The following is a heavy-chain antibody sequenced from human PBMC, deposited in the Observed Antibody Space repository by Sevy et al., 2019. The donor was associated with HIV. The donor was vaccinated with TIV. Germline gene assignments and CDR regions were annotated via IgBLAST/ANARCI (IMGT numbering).Heavy chain of an antibody. J-gene: IGHJ4*02. V-gene: IGHV3-30*18. CDR3: AKDRVIEYSSSWDFDY. Sequence: GGSLRLSCVASGFTFSSYGMHWVRQAPGKGLEWVAVISYDGSNKYYADSVKGRFTISRDNSKNTLYLQMNSLRAEDTAVYYCAKDRVIEYSSSWDFDYWGQGTLVTVSS. D-gene: IGHD6-6*01. CDR1: GFTFSSYG. CDR2: ISYDGSNK.